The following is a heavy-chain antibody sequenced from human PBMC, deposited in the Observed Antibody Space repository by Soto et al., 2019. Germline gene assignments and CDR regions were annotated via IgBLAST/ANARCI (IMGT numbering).Heavy chain of an antibody. CDR1: GFTFISYA. Sequence: EVQLLQSGGGLVQPGGSLGLSCGASGFTFISYAMSWVRHVPGKGLEWISSISGSGANTWYAGSVQGRFIISRDNSKSTVSLHMSSLRVEDTAIYYCARDRATFDSGGQGTLVTVSS. J-gene: IGHJ4*02. V-gene: IGHV3-23*01. CDR2: ISGSGANT. CDR3: ARDRATFDS.